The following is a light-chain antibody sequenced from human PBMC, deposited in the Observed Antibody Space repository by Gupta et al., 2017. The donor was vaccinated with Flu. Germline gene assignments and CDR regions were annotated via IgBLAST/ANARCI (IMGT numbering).Light chain of an antibody. CDR3: AAWDDSLSGQV. Sequence: QSVLTQPPSASGTPGQRVTISCSGSSSNIGSHYVYWYQQLPGTAPKLLIYTNNQRPSGVPDRFSGSKSGTSASLAISGLRSEDEADYYCAAWDDSLSGQVFGTGTKVTVL. J-gene: IGLJ1*01. CDR2: TNN. CDR1: SSNIGSHY. V-gene: IGLV1-47*01.